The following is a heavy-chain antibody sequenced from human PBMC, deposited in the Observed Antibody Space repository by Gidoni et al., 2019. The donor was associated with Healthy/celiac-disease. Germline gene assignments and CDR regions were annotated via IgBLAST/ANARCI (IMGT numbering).Heavy chain of an antibody. D-gene: IGHD3-10*01. V-gene: IGHV2-26*01. CDR1: GCALSNARMG. Sequence: QVTLKEYGPVMVKPTETLTLTCTVSGCALSNARMGVSWIRQPPGKALEWLAPIFSNDEKSYSTSLKSRLTISKDTSKSQVVLTMTNMAPVDTATYYCARMWRRFGALPDAFDIWGQGTMVTVSS. J-gene: IGHJ3*02. CDR2: IFSNDEK. CDR3: ARMWRRFGALPDAFDI.